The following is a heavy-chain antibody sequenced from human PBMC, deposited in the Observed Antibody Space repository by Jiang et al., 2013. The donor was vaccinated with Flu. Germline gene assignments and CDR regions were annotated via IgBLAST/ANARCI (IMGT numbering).Heavy chain of an antibody. D-gene: IGHD1-26*01. CDR1: GFTFSSYG. V-gene: IGHV3-30*18. CDR3: AKASHSGSYYADY. CDR2: ISYDGSNK. Sequence: VQLLESGGGVVQPGRSLRLSCAASGFTFSSYGMHWVRQAPGKGLEWVAVISYDGSNKYYADSVKGRFTISRDNSKNTLYLQMNSLRAEDTAVYYCAKASHSGSYYADYWGQGTLVTVSS. J-gene: IGHJ4*02.